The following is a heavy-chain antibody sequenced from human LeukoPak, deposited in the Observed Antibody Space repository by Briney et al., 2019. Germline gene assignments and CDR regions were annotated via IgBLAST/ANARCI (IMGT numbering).Heavy chain of an antibody. Sequence: PSETLSLTCTVSGGSIISSSYYWSWLRQSPGKGLEWIVTIYHTGRAYHNPSLKSRVTISVDKSKNQFSLKLSSVTAADTAVYYCAIKSHGSGRSFDYWGQGTLVTVSS. CDR1: GGSIISSSYY. V-gene: IGHV4-39*07. CDR2: IYHTGRA. J-gene: IGHJ4*02. CDR3: AIKSHGSGRSFDY. D-gene: IGHD3-10*01.